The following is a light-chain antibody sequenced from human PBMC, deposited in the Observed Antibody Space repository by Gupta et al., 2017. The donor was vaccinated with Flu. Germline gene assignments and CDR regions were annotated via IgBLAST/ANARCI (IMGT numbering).Light chain of an antibody. CDR2: QDK. CDR1: KVGEKY. V-gene: IGLV3-1*01. CDR3: QTSDSRIAV. Sequence: SPGKTASISCSGDKVGEKYVCWYQQKAGQSPLLVIYQDKKRPSGIPERFSGSNSGNTATLTISGTQPMDEADYYCQTSDSRIAVFGGGTKVTVL. J-gene: IGLJ2*01.